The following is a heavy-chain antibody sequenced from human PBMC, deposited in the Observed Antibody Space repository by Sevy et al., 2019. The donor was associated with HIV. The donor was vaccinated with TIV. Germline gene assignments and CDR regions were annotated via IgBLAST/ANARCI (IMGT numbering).Heavy chain of an antibody. V-gene: IGHV3-73*01. CDR2: IRSKAYSYAT. CDR3: TRPFGGDYVGY. D-gene: IGHD3-16*01. J-gene: IGHJ4*02. CDR1: GFTFSDSA. Sequence: GGSLRLSCAASGFTFSDSAMNWVRQASGKGLEWVGRIRSKAYSYATAYGASVKDRFTISRDDSKNTAYLQMNSLKTEDTAVYYCTRPFGGDYVGYWGQGTLVTVSS.